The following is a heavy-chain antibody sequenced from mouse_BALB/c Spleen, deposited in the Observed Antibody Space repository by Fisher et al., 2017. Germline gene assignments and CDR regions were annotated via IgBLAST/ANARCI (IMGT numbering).Heavy chain of an antibody. CDR3: GTHYYYGYDAMDY. D-gene: IGHD1-2*01. V-gene: IGHV1-53*01. Sequence: KFKGKATLTADKSSNTAYMQLSSLTSEDSAVYYCGTHYYYGYDAMDYWGQGTSVTVSS. J-gene: IGHJ4*01.